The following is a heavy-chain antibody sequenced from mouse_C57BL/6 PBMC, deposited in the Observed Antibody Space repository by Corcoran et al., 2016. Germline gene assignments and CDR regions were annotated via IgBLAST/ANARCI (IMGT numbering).Heavy chain of an antibody. Sequence: EVQLQQSGPELVKPGASVKISCKASGYTFTDYYMNWVKQSHGKSLEWIGDINPNNGGTSYNQKFKGKATLTVDKSSSTAYMELRSLTSEDSAVYYCARRCDYVWWFDVWGTGTTVTASS. J-gene: IGHJ1*03. V-gene: IGHV1-26*01. CDR1: GYTFTDYY. CDR3: ARRCDYVWWFDV. CDR2: INPNNGGT. D-gene: IGHD2-4*01.